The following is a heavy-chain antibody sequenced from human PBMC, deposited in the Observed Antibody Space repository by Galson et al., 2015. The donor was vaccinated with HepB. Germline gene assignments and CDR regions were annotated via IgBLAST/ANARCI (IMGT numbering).Heavy chain of an antibody. V-gene: IGHV6-1*01. D-gene: IGHD5-18*01. CDR2: TYYRSKWYN. CDR1: GDSVSSNSAA. CDR3: ARDDAYSYGLDGQYFDY. Sequence: CAISGDSVSSNSAAWNWIRQSPSRGLEWLGRTYYRSKWYNDYAVSVKSRITINADTSKNQFSLQLNSVTPEDTAVYYCARDDAYSYGLDGQYFDYWGQGTLVTVSS. J-gene: IGHJ4*02.